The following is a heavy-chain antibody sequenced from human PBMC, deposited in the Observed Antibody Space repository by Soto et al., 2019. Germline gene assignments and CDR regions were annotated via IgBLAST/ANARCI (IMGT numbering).Heavy chain of an antibody. J-gene: IGHJ6*03. Sequence: GGSLRLSCAASGFTFSSYSMNWVRQAPGKGLEWVSYISSSSSTIYYADSVKGRFTISRDNAKNSLYLQMNSLRAEDTAVYYCARDRIQLYYYYMDVWGKGTTVTVSS. CDR2: ISSSSSTI. V-gene: IGHV3-48*01. CDR1: GFTFSSYS. D-gene: IGHD5-18*01. CDR3: ARDRIQLYYYYMDV.